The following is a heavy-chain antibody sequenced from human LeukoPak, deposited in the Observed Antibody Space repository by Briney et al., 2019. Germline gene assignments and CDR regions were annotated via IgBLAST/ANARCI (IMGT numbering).Heavy chain of an antibody. CDR1: GYTLTGYD. CDR2: INPNSGVT. CDR3: ARAGIPAAASQDY. Sequence: SVKVSCKASGYTLTGYDMQWMRQAPGQGLKRMGWINPNSGVTNYAQKFQGRVTMTRDTSISTAYMELSRLTSDDTAVYYCARAGIPAAASQDYWGQGTLVTVSS. V-gene: IGHV1-2*02. J-gene: IGHJ4*02. D-gene: IGHD6-13*01.